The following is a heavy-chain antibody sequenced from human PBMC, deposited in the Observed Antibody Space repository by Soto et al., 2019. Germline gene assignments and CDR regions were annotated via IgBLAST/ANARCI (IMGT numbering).Heavy chain of an antibody. CDR1: GFTFSTYD. V-gene: IGHV3-30*18. D-gene: IGHD2-15*01. CDR2: ISYDTSYK. CDR3: AKVSIAKSSAVTFDS. J-gene: IGHJ4*02. Sequence: GGSLRLSCAVSGFTFSTYDMHWVRQAPGKGLEWVAVISYDTSYKNHVDSVKGRFTISRDNSKNTLYLQMTSLRAEDTAVYYCAKVSIAKSSAVTFDSWGQGTLVTVSS.